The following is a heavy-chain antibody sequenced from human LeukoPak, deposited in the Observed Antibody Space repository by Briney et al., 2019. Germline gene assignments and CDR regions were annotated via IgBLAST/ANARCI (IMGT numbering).Heavy chain of an antibody. CDR2: INHHGSDK. CDR1: RFASSTYW. CDR3: ARSDSIGSVDY. V-gene: IGHV3-7*01. Sequence: VGSLRVSCAHSRFASSTYWMSSVRTAPGEGLWWVANINHHGSDKWYVDSVKGRFTIARDNTDNSLSLQMNSLRVEDTAVYYCARSDSIGSVDYWSQGTLITVSS. J-gene: IGHJ4*02. D-gene: IGHD2-21*01.